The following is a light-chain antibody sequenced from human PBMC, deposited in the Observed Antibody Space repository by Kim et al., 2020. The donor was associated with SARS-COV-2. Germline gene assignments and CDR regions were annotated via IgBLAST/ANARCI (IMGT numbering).Light chain of an antibody. CDR3: QQYNSYEYT. CDR2: KAS. V-gene: IGKV1-5*03. Sequence: DIQMTQSPSTLSASVGDRVTITCRASQSIGSWLAWYQQKPGKAPKLLIYKASSLESGVPSRFSGSGSGTEFTLTISSLQPDDFATYYCQQYNSYEYTFGQWTKLEI. CDR1: QSIGSW. J-gene: IGKJ2*01.